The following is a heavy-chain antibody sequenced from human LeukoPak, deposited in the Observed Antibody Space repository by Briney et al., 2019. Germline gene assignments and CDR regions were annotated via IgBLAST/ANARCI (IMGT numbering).Heavy chain of an antibody. Sequence: SGTLSLTCTVPGGSISSYYWTWIRQPAGKGLEWIGRSYTSGSTNYNPSLKSRVTISVDTSKNQFSLKLSSVTAADTAVYYCARSSRGWSANFDYWGQGTLVTVSS. CDR2: SYTSGST. CDR1: GGSISSYY. CDR3: ARSSRGWSANFDY. V-gene: IGHV4-4*07. J-gene: IGHJ4*02. D-gene: IGHD6-19*01.